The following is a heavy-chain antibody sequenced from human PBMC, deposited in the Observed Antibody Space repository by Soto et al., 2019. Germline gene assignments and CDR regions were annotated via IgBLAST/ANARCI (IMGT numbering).Heavy chain of an antibody. V-gene: IGHV5-51*01. Sequence: GESLKISCQGSGYAFSSYWIAWVRQMPGKGLEGMGIIYPGDSDTRYSPSFQGQVTISVDKSITTAYLQWSSLKASDTAMYYCARGYCTATICDPWFDPWGQGTLVTVPS. D-gene: IGHD2-8*02. CDR3: ARGYCTATICDPWFDP. J-gene: IGHJ5*02. CDR1: GYAFSSYW. CDR2: IYPGDSDT.